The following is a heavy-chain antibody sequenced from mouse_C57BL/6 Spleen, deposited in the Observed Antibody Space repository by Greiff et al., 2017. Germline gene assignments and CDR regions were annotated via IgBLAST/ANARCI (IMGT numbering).Heavy chain of an antibody. V-gene: IGHV5-6*01. J-gene: IGHJ2*01. Sequence: EVHLVESGGDLVKPGGSLKLSCAASGFTFSSYGMSWVRQTPDKRLEWVATISSGGSYTYYPDSVKGRFTISRDNAKNTLYLQMSSLKSEDTAMYYCARGEFTTVVAPDYWGQGTTLTVSS. D-gene: IGHD1-1*01. CDR1: GFTFSSYG. CDR2: ISSGGSYT. CDR3: ARGEFTTVVAPDY.